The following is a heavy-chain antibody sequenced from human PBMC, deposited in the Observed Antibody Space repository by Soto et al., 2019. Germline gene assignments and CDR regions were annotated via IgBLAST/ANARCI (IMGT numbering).Heavy chain of an antibody. V-gene: IGHV3-53*01. CDR3: ASTRDSGTSYYFDS. CDR1: GFTVSSHY. D-gene: IGHD1-26*01. J-gene: IGHJ4*02. CDR2: IYKGGGT. Sequence: PGGSLRLSCAASGFTVSSHYMSWVRQGPGKGLEWVSVIYKGGGTFYADSVKGRFTISRDNSQNTVFLQMNGLRAGDTAVYYCASTRDSGTSYYFDSWGQGTLVTVSS.